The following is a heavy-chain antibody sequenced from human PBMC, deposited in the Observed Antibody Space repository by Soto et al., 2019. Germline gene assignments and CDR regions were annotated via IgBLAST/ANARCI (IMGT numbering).Heavy chain of an antibody. CDR3: ARRPRERDAFDI. CDR1: GGSISSSNW. V-gene: IGHV4-4*02. J-gene: IGHJ3*02. D-gene: IGHD1-1*01. Sequence: QVQLQESGPGLVKPSGTLSLTCAVSGGSISSSNWWSWVRQPPGKGLEWIGEIYHSGSTNYNPSLKSRVTLSVDKSKRQFSLTLSSVTAADTALYYCARRPRERDAFDIWCQGTMVTVSS. CDR2: IYHSGST.